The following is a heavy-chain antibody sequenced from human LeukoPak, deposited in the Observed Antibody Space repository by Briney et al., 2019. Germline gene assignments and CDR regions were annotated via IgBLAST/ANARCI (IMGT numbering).Heavy chain of an antibody. J-gene: IGHJ4*02. Sequence: ASVQVSCKASGGTFSSYAISWVRQAPGQGLEWMGGIIPIFGTANYAQKFQGRVTITADKSTSTAYMELSSLRSEDTAVYYCARDFYDSSFDYWGQGTLVTVSS. D-gene: IGHD3-22*01. V-gene: IGHV1-69*06. CDR3: ARDFYDSSFDY. CDR2: IIPIFGTA. CDR1: GGTFSSYA.